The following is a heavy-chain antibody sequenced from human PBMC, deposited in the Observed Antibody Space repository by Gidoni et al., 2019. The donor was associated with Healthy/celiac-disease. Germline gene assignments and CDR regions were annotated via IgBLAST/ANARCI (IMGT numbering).Heavy chain of an antibody. Sequence: EVQLVESGGGLVKPAGSLRLSCAVSGFTISSYSMNWDRQAPGQGLEWASSISSSSSYIDYADEVKCRFTISRANAKISLYLQMNSLRAEATAVYYCARDRTTADYWGQGTLVTVSS. CDR2: ISSSSSYI. CDR3: ARDRTTADY. CDR1: GFTISSYS. V-gene: IGHV3-21*01. D-gene: IGHD4-17*01. J-gene: IGHJ4*02.